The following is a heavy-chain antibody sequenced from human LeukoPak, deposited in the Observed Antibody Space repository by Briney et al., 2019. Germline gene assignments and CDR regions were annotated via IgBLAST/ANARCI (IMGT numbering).Heavy chain of an antibody. CDR1: GFSFSNYA. Sequence: GGSLRLSCVSSGFSFSNYAMSWVRQAPGKGLEWVSSISGSGGSTHYADSVKGRFTISRDKTKNTLYLQMNSLRAEDTAVYYFAKSAYYDASGYYREYYVDYWGQGTLVTVSS. CDR3: AKSAYYDASGYYREYYVDY. J-gene: IGHJ4*02. CDR2: ISGSGGST. V-gene: IGHV3-23*01. D-gene: IGHD3-22*01.